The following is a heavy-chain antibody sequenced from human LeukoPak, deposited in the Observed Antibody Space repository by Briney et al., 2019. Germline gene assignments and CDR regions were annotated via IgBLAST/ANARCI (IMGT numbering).Heavy chain of an antibody. CDR1: GGSISSYY. CDR3: ARRRRGSTSSLDY. V-gene: IGHV4-59*12. CDR2: IYYSGST. Sequence: SETLSLTCTVSGGSISSYYWSWIRQPPGKGLEWIGYIYYSGSTNYNPSLKSRVTISVDTSKNQFSLKLSSVTAADTAVYYCARRRRGSTSSLDYWGQGTLVTVSS. J-gene: IGHJ4*02. D-gene: IGHD2-2*01.